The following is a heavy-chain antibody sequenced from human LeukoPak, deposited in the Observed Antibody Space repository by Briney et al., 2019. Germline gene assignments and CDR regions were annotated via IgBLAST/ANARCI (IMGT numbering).Heavy chain of an antibody. V-gene: IGHV1-2*02. CDR3: ARDPKGSITMVRGAHYYYYYYMDV. CDR1: GYTFTGYY. D-gene: IGHD3-10*01. Sequence: ASVKVSCKASGYTFTGYYMHWVRQAPGQGLEWMGWINPNNGGTNYAQRFQGRVTMTRDTSISTAYMELRRLRSDDTAVYYCARDPKGSITMVRGAHYYYYYYMDVWGKGTTVTISS. CDR2: INPNNGGT. J-gene: IGHJ6*03.